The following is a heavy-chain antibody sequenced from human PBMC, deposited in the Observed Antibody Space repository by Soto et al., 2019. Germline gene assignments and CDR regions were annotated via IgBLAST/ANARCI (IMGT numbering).Heavy chain of an antibody. J-gene: IGHJ5*02. CDR3: SRRAPEGFDP. CDR1: GGSISSSPYY. CDR2: INYGGST. V-gene: IGHV4-39*01. Sequence: QLQLQESGPGLVKTSETLSLTCTVSGGSISSSPYYWGWIRQPPGKGLEWIGSINYGGSTYYNPSLKSRLTLSVHTSKNQFSLRVISVTAADTALYYCSRRAPEGFDPWGQGTRVPVSS.